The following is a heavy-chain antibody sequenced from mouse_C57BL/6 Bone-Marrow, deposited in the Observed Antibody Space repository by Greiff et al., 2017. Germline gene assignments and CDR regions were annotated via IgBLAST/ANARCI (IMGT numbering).Heavy chain of an antibody. V-gene: IGHV5-17*01. CDR3: ARPAGTSYFDY. D-gene: IGHD4-1*01. J-gene: IGHJ2*01. Sequence: EVKLVESGGGLVKPGGSLKLSCAASGFTFSDYGMHWVPQAPEKGLEWVAYISSGSSTIYYADTVKGRFTISRDNAKNTLFLQMTSLRSEDTAMYYCARPAGTSYFDYWGQGTTLTVSS. CDR2: ISSGSSTI. CDR1: GFTFSDYG.